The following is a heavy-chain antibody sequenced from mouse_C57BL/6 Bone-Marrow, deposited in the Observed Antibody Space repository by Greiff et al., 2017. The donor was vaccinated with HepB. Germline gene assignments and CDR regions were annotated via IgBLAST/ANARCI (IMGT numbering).Heavy chain of an antibody. V-gene: IGHV14-4*01. CDR3: TTSAYDYVDY. Sequence: VQLQQSGAELVRPGASVKLSCTASGFNIKDDYMHWVKPRPEQGLEWIGWIDPENGDTEYASKFQGKATITADTSSNTAYLQLSSLTSEDTAVYYCTTSAYDYVDYWGQGTTLTVSS. CDR2: IDPENGDT. D-gene: IGHD2-4*01. CDR1: GFNIKDDY. J-gene: IGHJ2*01.